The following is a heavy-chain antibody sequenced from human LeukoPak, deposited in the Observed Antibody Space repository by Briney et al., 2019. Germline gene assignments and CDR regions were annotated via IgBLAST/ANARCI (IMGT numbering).Heavy chain of an antibody. CDR3: AKDGGQGADY. CDR1: GFSFSSYA. Sequence: GGSLRLSCAASGFSFSSYAMSWVRQAPGKGLEWVSGISGSDGSTYYADSVKGRLTISRDNSKNTMYLQMNRLRAEELAVYYCAKDGGQGADYWGQGTLVSVSS. J-gene: IGHJ4*02. CDR2: ISGSDGST. V-gene: IGHV3-23*01. D-gene: IGHD3-16*01.